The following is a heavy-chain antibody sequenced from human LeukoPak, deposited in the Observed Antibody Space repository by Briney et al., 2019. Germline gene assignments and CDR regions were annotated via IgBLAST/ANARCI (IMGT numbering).Heavy chain of an antibody. CDR1: GLNFDDSA. CDR2: ISSSSSPI. D-gene: IGHD4/OR15-4a*01. J-gene: IGHJ4*02. V-gene: IGHV3-48*02. CDR3: ARDLVRYFDY. Sequence: PGGSLRLSCVASGLNFDDSAMHWVRQAPGKGLEWVSYISSSSSPIYYADSVKGRFTISRDNAKNSLYLQMNSLRDEDTAVYYCARDLVRYFDYWGQGTLVTVSS.